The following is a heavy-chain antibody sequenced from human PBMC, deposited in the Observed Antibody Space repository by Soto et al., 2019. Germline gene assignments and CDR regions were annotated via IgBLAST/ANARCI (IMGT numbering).Heavy chain of an antibody. J-gene: IGHJ3*02. CDR1: GFTFSRYG. CDR2: IGHDGSAQ. Sequence: QVHLVESGGGVVQPGRSLRLSCAASGFTFSRYGMNWVRQAPGKGLEWVAGIGHDGSAQYYAYYVKGRLTISRDNSKNTMNVQMNNLRVEDTALYYCARDSVSYSGYGDAFDICGQWTMVTVSS. CDR3: ARDSVSYSGYGDAFDI. V-gene: IGHV3-33*01. D-gene: IGHD5-12*01.